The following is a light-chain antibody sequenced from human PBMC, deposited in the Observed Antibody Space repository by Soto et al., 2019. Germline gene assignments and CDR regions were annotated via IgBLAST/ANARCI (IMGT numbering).Light chain of an antibody. CDR2: AAS. CDR3: QQYNAWPPWT. Sequence: IVMTQSPATLSVSPGERATLSCRASQSVSSNLAWYQQRPGQPPRLLMYAASTRATGIPARFSGSGSGTDFTLTISSLLSEDFAVYYCQQYNAWPPWTFGQGTKVEIK. V-gene: IGKV3-15*01. CDR1: QSVSSN. J-gene: IGKJ1*01.